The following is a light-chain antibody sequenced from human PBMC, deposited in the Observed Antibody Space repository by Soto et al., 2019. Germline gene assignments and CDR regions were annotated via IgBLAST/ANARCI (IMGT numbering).Light chain of an antibody. CDR1: QRVSRN. CDR2: DAS. CDR3: QQYNNWPPWT. Sequence: EIVMTQSPATLSVSPGERVNLSCRASQRVSRNLAWYQQKPGQAPRLLIYDASTRATGIPDRFSGSGSETEFTLTISSLQSEDYAIYYCQQYNNWPPWTFGQGTKVDIK. J-gene: IGKJ1*01. V-gene: IGKV3-15*01.